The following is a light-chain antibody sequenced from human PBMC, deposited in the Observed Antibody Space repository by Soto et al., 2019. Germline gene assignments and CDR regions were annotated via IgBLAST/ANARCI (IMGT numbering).Light chain of an antibody. Sequence: DIQLTQSPSFLSASVGDRVTITCRASQGISSYLAWYQQKPGKAPKLLIYAASTLQRRVPSRFSGSGSGTEFTLTISSLQPEDYATYYCQQLNTYPRTFGQGTKVDIK. CDR1: QGISSY. CDR2: AAS. J-gene: IGKJ1*01. V-gene: IGKV1-9*01. CDR3: QQLNTYPRT.